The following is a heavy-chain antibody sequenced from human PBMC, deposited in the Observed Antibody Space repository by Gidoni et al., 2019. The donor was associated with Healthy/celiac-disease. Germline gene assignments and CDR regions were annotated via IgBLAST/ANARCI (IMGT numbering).Heavy chain of an antibody. V-gene: IGHV3-21*01. D-gene: IGHD3-22*01. J-gene: IGHJ6*02. CDR2: ISSSSSYI. CDR1: EFTFSSYS. CDR3: AREGRLYYYDSSGTPGYYYYGMDV. Sequence: EVQLVESGGGLVKPGGSLRLSCAASEFTFSSYSMNWVRQAPGKGLEWVSSISSSSSYIYYADSVKCRFTISRDNAKNSLYLQMNSLRAEDKAVYYCAREGRLYYYDSSGTPGYYYYGMDVWGQGTTVTVSS.